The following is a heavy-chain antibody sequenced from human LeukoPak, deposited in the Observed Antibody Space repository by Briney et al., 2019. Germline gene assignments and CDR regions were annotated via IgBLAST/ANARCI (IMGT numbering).Heavy chain of an antibody. CDR1: GFTFDNYA. D-gene: IGHD1-26*01. CDR3: TGEWDPSLYYFDY. J-gene: IGHJ4*02. V-gene: IGHV3-30-3*01. Sequence: GRSLRLSCAASGFTFDNYAMHWVRQAPAKGLEWVAVISYGGNNEFYANSVKGRFTISRDNSKNTVYLQMNSLRAEDTAVYYCTGEWDPSLYYFDYWGQGTLVTVSS. CDR2: ISYGGNNE.